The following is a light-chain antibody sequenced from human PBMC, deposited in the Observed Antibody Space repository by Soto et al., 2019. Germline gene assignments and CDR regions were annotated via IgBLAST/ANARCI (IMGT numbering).Light chain of an antibody. CDR1: QSVSSN. CDR2: GAS. V-gene: IGKV3-15*01. Sequence: EIVMTQSPATLSVSPGERATLSCRASQSVSSNLAWYQQKPGQAPRLLIYGASTRATGVPARFSGSGSGTAFTLTISSLQSEDFAVYCCQQYNNWPFTFGPGTKVDIK. J-gene: IGKJ3*01. CDR3: QQYNNWPFT.